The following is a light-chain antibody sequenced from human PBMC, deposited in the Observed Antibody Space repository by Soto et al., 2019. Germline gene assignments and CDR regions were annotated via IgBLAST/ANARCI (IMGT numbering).Light chain of an antibody. CDR2: EVS. CDR3: SSYAGSNNFV. CDR1: SSDVGDYNY. Sequence: QSALTQPPSASGSPGQSVTISCTGTSSDVGDYNYVSWYQQHPGKAPKLMIYEVSKRPSGVPDRFSGSKSGNMASLTVSGLQAEDEADYYCSSYAGSNNFVFGGGTKVTVL. V-gene: IGLV2-8*01. J-gene: IGLJ2*01.